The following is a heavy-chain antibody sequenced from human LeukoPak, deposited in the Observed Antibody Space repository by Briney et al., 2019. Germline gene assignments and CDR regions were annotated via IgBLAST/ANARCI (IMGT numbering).Heavy chain of an antibody. CDR2: ISSSSSYI. J-gene: IGHJ2*01. V-gene: IGHV3-21*01. CDR3: ARVYSSSWGSYRYFDL. D-gene: IGHD6-13*01. CDR1: GFTFSSYS. Sequence: GGSPRLSCAASGFTFSSYSMNWVRQAPGKGLEWVSSISSSSSYIYYADSVKGRFTISRDNAKNSLYLQMNSLRAEDTAVYYCARVYSSSWGSYRYFDLWGRGTLVTVSS.